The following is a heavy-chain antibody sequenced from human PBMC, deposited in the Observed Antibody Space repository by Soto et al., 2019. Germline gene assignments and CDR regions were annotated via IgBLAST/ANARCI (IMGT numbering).Heavy chain of an antibody. Sequence: HPGGSLRLSCATSGFSFSNYAMSWVRQAPGKGLEWVAGISSSGYTYYVDSLKGRFTISRDNSKNSLYLQMNSLRAEDTAVYYCATDLIDYSNSCFDYWGQGTLVTVSS. V-gene: IGHV3-23*01. J-gene: IGHJ4*02. CDR2: ISSSGYT. D-gene: IGHD4-4*01. CDR1: GFSFSNYA. CDR3: ATDLIDYSNSCFDY.